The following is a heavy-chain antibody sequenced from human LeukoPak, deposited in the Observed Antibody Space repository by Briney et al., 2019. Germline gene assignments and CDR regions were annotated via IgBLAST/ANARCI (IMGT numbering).Heavy chain of an antibody. CDR1: GYTLTELS. J-gene: IGHJ4*02. V-gene: IGHV1-24*01. CDR3: ATVLVSFRSDYFDY. Sequence: ASVKVSFKVSGYTLTELSMHWVRQAPGKGLEWMGGFDPEDGETIYAQKFQGRVTMTEHTSTDTAYMELSSLRSEDTAVYYCATVLVSFRSDYFDYWGQGTLVTVSS. CDR2: FDPEDGET.